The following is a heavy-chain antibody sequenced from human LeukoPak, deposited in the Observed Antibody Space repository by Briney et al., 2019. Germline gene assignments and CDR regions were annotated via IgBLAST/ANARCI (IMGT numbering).Heavy chain of an antibody. V-gene: IGHV1-2*02. D-gene: IGHD5-24*01. J-gene: IGHJ4*02. CDR3: ARDRYGDGFAHFDY. CDR1: GYTFTSYA. Sequence: GASVKFSCKASGYTFTSYAMHWVRQAPGQGLEWMGWITPSGGTNYPQKFQGRVAITRDTSITTAYMDLSRLTSDYTAVYYCARDRYGDGFAHFDYWGQGALVTVSS. CDR2: ITPSGGT.